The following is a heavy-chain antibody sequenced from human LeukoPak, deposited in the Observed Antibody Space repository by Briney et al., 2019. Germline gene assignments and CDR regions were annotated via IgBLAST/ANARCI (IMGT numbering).Heavy chain of an antibody. CDR1: GASISSDSYY. Sequence: SQTLSLTCTVSGASISSDSYYWSWIRQPPGKGLEWIGYIYYSGSTNYNPSLKSRVTISVDTSKNQFSLKLSSVTAADTAVYYCAREGRIGSDAFDIWGQGTMVTVSS. J-gene: IGHJ3*02. V-gene: IGHV4-61*01. CDR3: AREGRIGSDAFDI. CDR2: IYYSGST. D-gene: IGHD2-2*03.